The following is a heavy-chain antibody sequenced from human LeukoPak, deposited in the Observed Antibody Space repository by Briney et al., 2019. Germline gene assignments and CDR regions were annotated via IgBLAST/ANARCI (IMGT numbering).Heavy chain of an antibody. CDR1: GYTFTSYG. Sequence: SVKVSCKASGYTFTSYGISWVRQAPGQGLEWMGWISAYNGNTNYAQKLQGRVTMTTDTSTSTAYMELRSLRSDDTAVYYCARSLFDYYDSSGSSDAFDIWGQGTMVTVSS. CDR3: ARSLFDYYDSSGSSDAFDI. D-gene: IGHD3-22*01. CDR2: ISAYNGNT. V-gene: IGHV1-18*01. J-gene: IGHJ3*02.